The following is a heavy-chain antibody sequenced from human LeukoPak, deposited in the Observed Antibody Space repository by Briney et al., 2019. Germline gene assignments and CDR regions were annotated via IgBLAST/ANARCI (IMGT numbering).Heavy chain of an antibody. CDR2: TGGNGGGT. Sequence: GVSLRLSCRASGFTFSNYAMTWVRQTPGEGLEWVSSTGGNGGGTSLADSVKGRFSISSDNSKNTLYLQMSSLRAEDTATYYCAKDHSGPTWYYYGMDVWGQGTTVTVSS. V-gene: IGHV3-23*01. J-gene: IGHJ6*02. CDR1: GFTFSNYA. CDR3: AKDHSGPTWYYYGMDV. D-gene: IGHD2-15*01.